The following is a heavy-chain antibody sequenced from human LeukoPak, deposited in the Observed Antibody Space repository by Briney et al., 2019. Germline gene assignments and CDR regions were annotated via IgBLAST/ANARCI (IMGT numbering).Heavy chain of an antibody. CDR1: GFAFSSYG. D-gene: IGHD3-22*01. CDR3: ASSPYYDSSGYFDY. V-gene: IGHV3-33*01. CDR2: IWHDRRNN. Sequence: PGRPLRLSCAASGFAFSSYGMHWVRQAPGKGLEGVAVIWHDRRNNYYADSVKGRFTISRDNSKNTLYLQMNSLRAEDTAVYYCASSPYYDSSGYFDYWGQGTLVTLFS. J-gene: IGHJ4*02.